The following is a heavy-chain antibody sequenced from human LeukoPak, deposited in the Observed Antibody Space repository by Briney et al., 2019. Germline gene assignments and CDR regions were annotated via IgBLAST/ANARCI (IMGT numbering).Heavy chain of an antibody. Sequence: GGSLRLSCAGSGFTFSDFWMTWVRQTPGKGLEWVANIKEEGTEKNLVDSVKGRFTISRDNSKNTLYLQMNSLRAEDTAVYYCAKDLPEYSYGSEADYWGQGTLVTVSS. CDR2: IKEEGTEK. CDR3: AKDLPEYSYGSEADY. J-gene: IGHJ4*02. V-gene: IGHV3-7*03. CDR1: GFTFSDFW. D-gene: IGHD5-18*01.